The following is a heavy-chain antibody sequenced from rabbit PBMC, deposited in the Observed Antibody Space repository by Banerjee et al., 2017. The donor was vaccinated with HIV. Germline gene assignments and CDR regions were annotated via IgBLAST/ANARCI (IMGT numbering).Heavy chain of an antibody. CDR2: IYAGSSGST. V-gene: IGHV1S45*01. CDR1: GSDISSNA. J-gene: IGHJ4*01. CDR3: ARDLTGVIGWNFNL. D-gene: IGHD1-1*01. Sequence: QEQLVESGGGLVQPEGSLTLTCKASGSDISSNAMCWVRQAPGKGLELIACIYAGSSGSTWYASWAKGRFTISKASSTTVTLQMTSLTAADTATYFCARDLTGVIGWNFNLWGPGTLVTVS.